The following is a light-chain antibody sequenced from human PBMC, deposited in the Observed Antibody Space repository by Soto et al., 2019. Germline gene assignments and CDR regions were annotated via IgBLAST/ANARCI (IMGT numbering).Light chain of an antibody. CDR2: KAS. CDR3: QQSYSTPT. V-gene: IGKV1-5*03. CDR1: QCISAW. Sequence: DIQMTQSPSTLSASVGDRVSINCRASQCISAWLAWYQQKPGKAPRLLIYKASTLEIGVPSRFSGSGSGTDFTLTISSLQPEDFATYYCQQSYSTPTFGQGTKVDIK. J-gene: IGKJ1*01.